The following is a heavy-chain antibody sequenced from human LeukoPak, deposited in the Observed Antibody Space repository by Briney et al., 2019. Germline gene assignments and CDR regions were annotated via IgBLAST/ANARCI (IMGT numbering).Heavy chain of an antibody. J-gene: IGHJ3*02. Sequence: PSETLSLTCTVSSGSISSYYWSWIRQPPGKGLEWIGYIYYSGSTNYNPSLKSRVTISVDTSKNQFSLKLSSVTAADTAVYYCARLYGDHGAFDIWGQGTMVTVSS. CDR1: SGSISSYY. CDR2: IYYSGST. CDR3: ARLYGDHGAFDI. V-gene: IGHV4-59*08. D-gene: IGHD4-17*01.